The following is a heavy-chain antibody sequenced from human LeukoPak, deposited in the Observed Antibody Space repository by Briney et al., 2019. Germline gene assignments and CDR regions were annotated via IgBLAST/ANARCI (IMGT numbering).Heavy chain of an antibody. Sequence: SETLSLTCAVYGGSFSGYYWSWIRQPPGKGLEWIGEIDHSGSTNYNPSLKSRVTISVDTSKNQFSLKLSSVTAADTAVYYCARPIVVVPLRAFDIWGQGTMVTVSS. J-gene: IGHJ3*02. D-gene: IGHD2-21*01. CDR3: ARPIVVVPLRAFDI. CDR1: GGSFSGYY. V-gene: IGHV4-34*01. CDR2: IDHSGST.